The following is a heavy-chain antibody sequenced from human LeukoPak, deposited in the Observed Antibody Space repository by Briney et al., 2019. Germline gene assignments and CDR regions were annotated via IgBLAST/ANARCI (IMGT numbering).Heavy chain of an antibody. V-gene: IGHV4-61*02. CDR3: ASDHYDFWSGLGAFDI. J-gene: IGHJ3*02. Sequence: SQTLSLTCTVSGGSISSGSYCWSWIRQPAGKGLEWIGRIYTSGRTNYNPSLKSRVTISVDTSKNQFSLKLSSVTAADTAVYYCASDHYDFWSGLGAFDIWGQGTMVTVSS. CDR2: IYTSGRT. CDR1: GGSISSGSYC. D-gene: IGHD3-3*01.